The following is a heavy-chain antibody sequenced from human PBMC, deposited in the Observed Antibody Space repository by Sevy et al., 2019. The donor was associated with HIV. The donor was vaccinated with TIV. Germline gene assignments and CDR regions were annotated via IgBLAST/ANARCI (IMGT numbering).Heavy chain of an antibody. CDR2: INPDSGGP. CDR3: VRDDRDGYFEY. J-gene: IGHJ4*02. V-gene: IGHV1-2*02. CDR1: GYTFTGYY. Sequence: ASVKVSCKASGYTFTGYYMHWVRQAPGQGLQWMGGINPDSGGPNYAPKFKGRVTLTRDTSISTAYMELSRLKSDDTAVYYCVRDDRDGYFEYWGQGTLVTVSS.